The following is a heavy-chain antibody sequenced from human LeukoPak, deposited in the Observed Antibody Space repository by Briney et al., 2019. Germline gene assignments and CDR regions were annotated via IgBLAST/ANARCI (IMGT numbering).Heavy chain of an antibody. Sequence: SETLSLTCAVYGGSFSGYYWSWIRQPPGKGLEWIGEINHSGSTNYNPSLKSRVTISVDTSKNQFSLKLSSVTAADTAVYYCARVPTAAGTYYYDFHGLDVWGQGTTVTVSS. V-gene: IGHV4-34*01. D-gene: IGHD6-13*01. CDR1: GGSFSGYY. CDR2: INHSGST. CDR3: ARVPTAAGTYYYDFHGLDV. J-gene: IGHJ6*02.